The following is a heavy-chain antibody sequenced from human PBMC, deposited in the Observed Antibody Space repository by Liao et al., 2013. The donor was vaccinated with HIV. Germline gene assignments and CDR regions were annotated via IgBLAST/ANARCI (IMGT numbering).Heavy chain of an antibody. J-gene: IGHJ6*03. Sequence: QVQLRESGPGLVKPSETLSLTCTVSGGSISNYYWSWIRQPAGKGLEWIGRIYSSGSANYNPSLKRRVSISVDQSKNEFSLDLTSVTAADTAVYYCARLGQPSGSVYTGGYYYMDVWGKGTMVTVSS. CDR2: IYSSGSA. CDR3: ARLGQPSGSVYTGGYYYMDV. V-gene: IGHV4-4*07. D-gene: IGHD5/OR15-5a*01. CDR1: GGSISNYY.